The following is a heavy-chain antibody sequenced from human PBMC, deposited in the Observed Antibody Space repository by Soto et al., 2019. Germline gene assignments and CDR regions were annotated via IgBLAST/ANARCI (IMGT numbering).Heavy chain of an antibody. V-gene: IGHV3-23*05. CDR2: IDLSGTNT. J-gene: IGHJ4*02. D-gene: IGHD2-15*01. Sequence: GGSLRLSCAASGFSFSDYSMNWVRQAPGKGLEWVAFIDLSGTNTDYRESVKGRFTLSKDKSMKTVYLQMNSLRVEDAAVYYCTKDRVPDGIYSSDYWGQGALVTVSS. CDR3: TKDRVPDGIYSSDY. CDR1: GFSFSDYS.